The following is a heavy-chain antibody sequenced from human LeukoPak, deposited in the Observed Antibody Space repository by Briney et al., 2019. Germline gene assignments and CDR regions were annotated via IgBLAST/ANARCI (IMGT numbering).Heavy chain of an antibody. V-gene: IGHV1-69*13. CDR2: IIPIFGTA. Sequence: SVKVSCKASGGTFSSYAISWVRQAPGQGLEWMGGIIPIFGTANYAQKFRGRVTITADESTSTAYMELSSLRSEDTAVYYFARVSYQLLYYFDYWGQGTLVTVSS. D-gene: IGHD2-2*01. CDR1: GGTFSSYA. J-gene: IGHJ4*02. CDR3: ARVSYQLLYYFDY.